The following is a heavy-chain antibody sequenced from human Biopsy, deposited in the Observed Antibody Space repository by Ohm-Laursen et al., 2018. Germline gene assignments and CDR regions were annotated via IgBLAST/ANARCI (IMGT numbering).Heavy chain of an antibody. D-gene: IGHD3-3*01. V-gene: IGHV1-2*02. CDR3: ARDLLEWSLPS. CDR2: INPKSGGT. Sequence: ASVKVSCNASGYTFTGYYLHWVRQAPGQGLEWMGWINPKSGGTHYLEKFRGRVTMTRDTSISTAYLELSSLRSDDTAIYYCARDLLEWSLPSWGQGTLVTVSS. J-gene: IGHJ4*02. CDR1: GYTFTGYY.